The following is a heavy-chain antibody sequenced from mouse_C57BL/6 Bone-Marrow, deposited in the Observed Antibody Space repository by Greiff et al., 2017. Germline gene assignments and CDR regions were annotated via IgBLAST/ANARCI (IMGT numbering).Heavy chain of an antibody. CDR3: AREGDSNYYAMDY. D-gene: IGHD2-5*01. V-gene: IGHV1-69*01. J-gene: IGHJ4*01. CDR1: GYTFTSYW. Sequence: QVQLQQPGAELVMPGASVKLSCKASGYTFTSYWMHWVKQRPGQGLEWIGEIDPSDSSTNYNQKFKGKSTLTVDKSASTADMQRSSLTSEDSAVYYCAREGDSNYYAMDYWGQGTSVTVSS. CDR2: IDPSDSST.